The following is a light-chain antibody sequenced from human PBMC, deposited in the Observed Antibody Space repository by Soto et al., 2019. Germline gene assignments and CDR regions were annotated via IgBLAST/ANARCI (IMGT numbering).Light chain of an antibody. V-gene: IGKV1-5*03. CDR2: KAS. J-gene: IGKJ1*01. CDR1: QTISSW. Sequence: DIQMTQSPSTLSASVGDRVTITCRASQTISSWLAWYQLKPGKAPKLLIYKASSLESGVPSRFSGRGSGTEFTLTISSLQPDEFATYYCQQFSSYSGTFGQGTKVEIK. CDR3: QQFSSYSGT.